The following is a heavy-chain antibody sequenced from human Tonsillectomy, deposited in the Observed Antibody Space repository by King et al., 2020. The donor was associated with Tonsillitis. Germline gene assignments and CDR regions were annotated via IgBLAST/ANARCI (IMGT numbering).Heavy chain of an antibody. V-gene: IGHV3-30-3*02. D-gene: IGHD3-10*01. Sequence: VQLVESGGGVVQPGRSLRLSCAASGFTFSSYAMHWVRQAPGKGLEWVALISYDGSNKYHADSAKGRFTISRDNSKTTLFLQMNSLRGEDTAVYYCAEGGNMVRGTNYYYYGLDVWGQGTTVTVSS. CDR3: AEGGNMVRGTNYYYYGLDV. CDR2: ISYDGSNK. J-gene: IGHJ6*02. CDR1: GFTFSSYA.